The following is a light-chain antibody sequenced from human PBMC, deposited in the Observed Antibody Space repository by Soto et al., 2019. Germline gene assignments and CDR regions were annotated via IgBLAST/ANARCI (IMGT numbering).Light chain of an antibody. CDR1: SSDVGGYNY. CDR3: CSYAGSYTHYV. Sequence: QSALTQPRSVSGSPGQSITISCTGTSSDVGGYNYVSWYRQHPGKAPKLMTYDVSKRPSGVPDRFSGSKSGNTASLTISGLQAEDEADYCCCSYAGSYTHYVFGTGTKVTVL. V-gene: IGLV2-11*01. J-gene: IGLJ1*01. CDR2: DVS.